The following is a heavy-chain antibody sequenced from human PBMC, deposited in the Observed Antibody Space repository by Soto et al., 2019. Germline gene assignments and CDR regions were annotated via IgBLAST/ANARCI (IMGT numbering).Heavy chain of an antibody. V-gene: IGHV1-69*13. D-gene: IGHD2-8*02. CDR2: IIPILTTP. CDR1: GGTFSIYG. Sequence: SVKVSCKASGGTFSIYGFSWVRQAPGQGPEWIGGIIPILTTPNYAQKFQGRVTIVADESTTTVYMELSSLKFEDTAVYYCATSVGIAPTGEDGMDVWGQGTPVTVYS. J-gene: IGHJ6*02. CDR3: ATSVGIAPTGEDGMDV.